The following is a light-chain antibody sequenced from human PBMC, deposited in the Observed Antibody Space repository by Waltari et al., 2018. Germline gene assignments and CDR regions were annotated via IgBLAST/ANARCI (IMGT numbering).Light chain of an antibody. V-gene: IGKV1-5*03. CDR3: LQYKSYPWT. CDR2: KAS. CDR1: QSIVVW. J-gene: IGKJ1*01. Sequence: DIQVTQSPSTLSASVGDRVTITCRASQSIVVWLAWYLQKPGKAPRLLIYKASYLESGVPSRFSGSASGTAFTLTISSLQADDFATSYCLQYKSYPWTFGQGTTVEIK.